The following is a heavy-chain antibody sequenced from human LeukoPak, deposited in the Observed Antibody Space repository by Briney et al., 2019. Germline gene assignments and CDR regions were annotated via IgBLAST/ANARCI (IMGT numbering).Heavy chain of an antibody. J-gene: IGHJ4*02. CDR2: IYWNDDK. CDR3: AHRRHDILTGYLNYFDY. Sequence: GSGPTLVNPTQTLTLTCTFSGFSLSTSGVGVGWIRQPPGKALEWLALIYWNDDKRYSPALKSRLTITKDTSKTQVVLTMSNMDPVDTATYYCAHRRHDILTGYLNYFDYWGQGSLVTVSS. V-gene: IGHV2-5*01. D-gene: IGHD3-9*01. CDR1: GFSLSTSGVG.